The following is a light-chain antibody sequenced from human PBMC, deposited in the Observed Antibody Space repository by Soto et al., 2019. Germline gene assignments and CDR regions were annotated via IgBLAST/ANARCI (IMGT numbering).Light chain of an antibody. CDR1: QTIRKS. Sequence: IHRTHSAAALWASIGDIVAITVRASQTIRKSLNWYQQKPETAPKLLIFGASSLQSGVPSRFSASGSGTEFTLTIKSLQPEDFATYHCQQSYSTPCPFGQGTQPDIK. CDR2: GAS. V-gene: IGKV1-39*01. CDR3: QQSYSTPCP. J-gene: IGKJ1*01.